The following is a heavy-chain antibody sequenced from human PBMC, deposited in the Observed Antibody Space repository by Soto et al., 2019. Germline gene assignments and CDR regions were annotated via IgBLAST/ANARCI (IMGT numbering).Heavy chain of an antibody. D-gene: IGHD6-6*01. Sequence: PGGSLRLSCAASGFTFSGSAMHWVRQASGKGLEWVGRIRSKANSYATAYAASVKGRFTISRDDSKNTAYLQMNSLKTEDTAVYYCTRLGSSSSGGGYYYYYGMDVWGQGTTVTVSS. V-gene: IGHV3-73*01. CDR1: GFTFSGSA. CDR3: TRLGSSSSGGGYYYYYGMDV. CDR2: IRSKANSYAT. J-gene: IGHJ6*02.